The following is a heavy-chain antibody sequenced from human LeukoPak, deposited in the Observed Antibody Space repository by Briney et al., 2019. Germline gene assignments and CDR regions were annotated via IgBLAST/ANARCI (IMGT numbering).Heavy chain of an antibody. J-gene: IGHJ5*02. D-gene: IGHD2-21*02. Sequence: SETLSLTCTVSGGSISSGSYYWSWIRQPAGRGLEWIGRIYISGSTNYNPPLKSRVTISVDTSKNQFSLKLTSVTAADTAVYYCARGGYCGDDCFFYSWGQGTLVTVSS. CDR1: GGSISSGSYY. V-gene: IGHV4-61*02. CDR2: IYISGST. CDR3: ARGGYCGDDCFFYS.